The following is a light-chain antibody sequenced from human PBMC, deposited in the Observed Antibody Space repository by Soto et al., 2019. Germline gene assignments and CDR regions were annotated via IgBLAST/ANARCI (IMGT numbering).Light chain of an antibody. CDR3: QQYGSSTWT. CDR1: QSVSSSY. CDR2: GTS. Sequence: IVLTQSQGTLSLSPGERATLSCRASQSVSSSYLAWYQQKPGQAPSLLIYGTSSRATGIPDRFSGSGSGTDFTLTISRLEPEDFAVYYCQQYGSSTWTFGQGTKVDIK. J-gene: IGKJ1*01. V-gene: IGKV3-20*01.